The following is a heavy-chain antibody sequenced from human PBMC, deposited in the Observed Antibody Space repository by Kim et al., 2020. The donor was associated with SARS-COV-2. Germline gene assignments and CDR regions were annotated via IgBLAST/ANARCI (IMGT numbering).Heavy chain of an antibody. D-gene: IGHD3-10*01. Sequence: SETLSLTCAVYGGSFNGYYWSWIRQPPGKGLEWIGEINHSGSTNYNPSLKSRVTISVDTSKNQFSLKLSSVTAADTAVYYCARGERGLWFGGTNRYYFDYWGQGTLVTVSS. CDR3: ARGERGLWFGGTNRYYFDY. CDR2: INHSGST. V-gene: IGHV4-34*01. CDR1: GGSFNGYY. J-gene: IGHJ4*02.